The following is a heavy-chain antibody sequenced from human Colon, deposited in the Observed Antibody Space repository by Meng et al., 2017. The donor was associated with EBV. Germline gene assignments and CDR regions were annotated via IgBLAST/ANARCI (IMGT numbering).Heavy chain of an antibody. CDR2: TNEDGGIT. CDR1: GFTLSNYW. D-gene: IGHD6-25*01. CDR3: SRDLVGSDDD. J-gene: IGHJ4*02. V-gene: IGHV3-74*01. Sequence: EVQLVGAGGAYVPAGGSLGLSWAASGFTLSNYWKHWVRQVPGKGLEWVSRTNEDGGITTYADSVKGRFTISRDNTKNTLYLQMNSLRAEDTAMYFCSRDLVGSDDDWGQGTLVTVSS.